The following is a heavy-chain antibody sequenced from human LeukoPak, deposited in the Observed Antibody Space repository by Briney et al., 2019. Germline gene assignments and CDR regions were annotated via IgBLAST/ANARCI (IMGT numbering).Heavy chain of an antibody. CDR1: GFTFDSSA. CDR2: IRSKRDGGTT. D-gene: IGHD2-21*02. J-gene: IGHJ3*01. Sequence: KTGGSLRLSCAASGFTFDSSAMNWVRQAPGKGLEWVARIRSKRDGGTTDYAAPVKGRFTISRDDSKNTMYLQMNSLKAEDTAVYYCARDWYYAFDFWGQGTMVTVSS. CDR3: ARDWYYAFDF. V-gene: IGHV3-15*07.